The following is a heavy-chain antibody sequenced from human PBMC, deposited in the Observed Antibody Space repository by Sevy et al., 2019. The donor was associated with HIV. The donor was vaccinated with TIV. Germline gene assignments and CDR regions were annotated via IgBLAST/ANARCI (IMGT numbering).Heavy chain of an antibody. D-gene: IGHD2-21*01. CDR2: IRNRPNRYTT. Sequence: GGSLRLSCAASGFAFSDHYVDWVRQAPGKGLEWVGRIRNRPNRYTTEYAASVEGRFTISRDDSRHSLYLQINSLKTEDSAVYYCVRGPNCGVGGCQQISPYCLDVWGKGATVTVSS. CDR1: GFAFSDHY. CDR3: VRGPNCGVGGCQQISPYCLDV. J-gene: IGHJ6*03. V-gene: IGHV3-72*01.